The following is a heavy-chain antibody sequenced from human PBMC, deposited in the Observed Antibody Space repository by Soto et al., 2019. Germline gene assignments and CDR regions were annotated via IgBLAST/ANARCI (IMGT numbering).Heavy chain of an antibody. D-gene: IGHD2-15*01. CDR2: TYYRSKWYD. V-gene: IGHV6-1*01. J-gene: IGHJ6*04. Sequence: SQTLSLTCAISGDNVSSNSAAWNWVRQSPSRGLEWLGRTYYRSKWYDDYAVSVKSRITINPDTSKNQFSLHLNSVTPEDTAVYYCARGAGTGYCSGNTCYSPYNYYGMDVSGKGTTVTVSS. CDR1: GDNVSSNSAA. CDR3: ARGAGTGYCSGNTCYSPYNYYGMDV.